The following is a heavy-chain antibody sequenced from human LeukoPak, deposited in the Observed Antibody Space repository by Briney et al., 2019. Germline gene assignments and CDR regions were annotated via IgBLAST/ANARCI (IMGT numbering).Heavy chain of an antibody. J-gene: IGHJ4*02. CDR3: ASQGSGYDSPIDH. V-gene: IGHV3-23*01. D-gene: IGHD5-12*01. Sequence: GGSLRLSCAASGFTFSSYAMSWVRQAPGKGLEWVSAISGSGGSTYYADSVKGRFTISRDNSKNTLYLQVNSLRAEDTAVYYCASQGSGYDSPIDHWGQGTLVTVSS. CDR1: GFTFSSYA. CDR2: ISGSGGST.